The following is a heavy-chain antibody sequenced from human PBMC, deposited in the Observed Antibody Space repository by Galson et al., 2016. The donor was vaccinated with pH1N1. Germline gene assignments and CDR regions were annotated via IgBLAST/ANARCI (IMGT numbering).Heavy chain of an antibody. V-gene: IGHV3-9*01. CDR2: ISWNSGSI. D-gene: IGHD5-18*01. CDR3: AKSDGYSYGYFDY. CDR1: GFTFDDYA. J-gene: IGHJ4*02. Sequence: SLRLSCAASGFTFDDYAMYWVRQAPGKGLEWVSGISWNSGSIAYADSVKGRFTIPRDNAKNSLYLQMNSLSAEDTALYYCAKSDGYSYGYFDYWGQGSLVTVSS.